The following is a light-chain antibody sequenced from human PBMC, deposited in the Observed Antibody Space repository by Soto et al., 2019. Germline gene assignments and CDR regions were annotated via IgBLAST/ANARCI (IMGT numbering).Light chain of an antibody. CDR3: ATGDRSLMVGV. J-gene: IGLJ2*01. Sequence: QSVLTQPPSVSAAPGQKVTISCSGSSSNIGNNYVFWYQQLPGTAPKLLIYDNDKRPSGIPDRFSGSKSGTSATLGITGLQTGDEADYYCATGDRSLMVGVFGGGTKLTVL. CDR1: SSNIGNNY. V-gene: IGLV1-51*01. CDR2: DND.